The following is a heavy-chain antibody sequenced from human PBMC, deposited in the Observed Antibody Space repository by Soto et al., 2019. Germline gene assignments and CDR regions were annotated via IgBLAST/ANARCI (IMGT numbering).Heavy chain of an antibody. J-gene: IGHJ6*03. CDR2: IYYSGST. V-gene: IGHV4-59*08. CDR1: GGSIGGYY. CDR3: ARHQQYYYYMDV. Sequence: SETLSLTCTVSGGSIGGYYWSWIRQPPGKGLEWIGYIYYSGSTNYNPSLKSRVTISVDTSKNQFSLKLSSVTAADTAVYYCARHQQYYYYMDVWGKGTTVTVSS. D-gene: IGHD6-13*01.